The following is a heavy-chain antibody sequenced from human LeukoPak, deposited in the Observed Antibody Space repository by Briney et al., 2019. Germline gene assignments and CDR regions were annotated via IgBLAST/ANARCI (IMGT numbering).Heavy chain of an antibody. D-gene: IGHD7-27*01. CDR1: GFTFSSYW. CDR3: ARNWGYFDY. CDR2: IKEDGSEK. Sequence: GGSLRLSCAASGFTFSSYWMIWVRKAPGKGLEWVATIKEDGSEKYYGGSVKGRFTISRDNAKNSLYLQMNSLRGEDTAVYHCARNWGYFDYWGQGTLVTVSS. V-gene: IGHV3-7*04. J-gene: IGHJ4*02.